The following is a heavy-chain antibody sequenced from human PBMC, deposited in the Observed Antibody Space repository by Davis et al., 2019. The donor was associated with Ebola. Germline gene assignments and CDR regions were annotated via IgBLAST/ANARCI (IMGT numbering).Heavy chain of an antibody. V-gene: IGHV1-18*01. CDR3: VRDYNGSWFGWFDP. J-gene: IGHJ5*02. CDR1: GYTFTSYG. CDR2: ISAYNGNT. Sequence: ASVKVSCKASGYTFTSYGISWVRQAPGQGLEWMGWISAYNGNTNYAQKLQGRVTMTTDTSTSTAYMELRSLRSEDSAVYYCVRDYNGSWFGWFDPWGQGTLVTVSS. D-gene: IGHD6-13*01.